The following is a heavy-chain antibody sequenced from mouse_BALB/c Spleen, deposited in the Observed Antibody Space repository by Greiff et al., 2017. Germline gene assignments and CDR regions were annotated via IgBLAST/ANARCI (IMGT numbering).Heavy chain of an antibody. V-gene: IGHV3-2*02. Sequence: DVKLQESGPGLVKPSQSLSLTCTVTGYSITSDYAWNWIRQFPGNKLEWMGYISYSGSTSYNPSLKSRISITRDTSKNQFFLQLNSVTTEDTATYYCARWGLAMDYWGQGTSVTVSS. CDR3: ARWGLAMDY. CDR1: GYSITSDYA. CDR2: ISYSGST. J-gene: IGHJ4*01. D-gene: IGHD2-13*01.